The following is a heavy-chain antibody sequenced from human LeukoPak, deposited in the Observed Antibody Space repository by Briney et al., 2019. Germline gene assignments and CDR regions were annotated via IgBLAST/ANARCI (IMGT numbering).Heavy chain of an antibody. CDR1: EYSVSSNSAA. Sequence: SQTLSLTCAISEYSVSSNSAAWNWIRQSPSRGLEWLGRTYYRSKWYYDYAVSVKSRITINPDTSKNQFSLHLNSVTPDDTAVYYCARGPQLVDYYYIDVWGKGTTVTVSS. J-gene: IGHJ6*03. CDR2: TYYRSKWYY. V-gene: IGHV6-1*01. D-gene: IGHD6-13*01. CDR3: ARGPQLVDYYYIDV.